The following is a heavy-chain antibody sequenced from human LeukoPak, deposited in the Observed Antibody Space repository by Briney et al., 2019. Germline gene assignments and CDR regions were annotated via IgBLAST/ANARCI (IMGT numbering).Heavy chain of an antibody. D-gene: IGHD4-11*01. V-gene: IGHV4-59*08. CDR2: IYYSGST. Sequence: SETLSLTCTVSGGSISSYYWSWIRQPPGKGLEWIGYIYYSGSTNYNPSLKSRVTISVDTSKNQFSLKLSSVTAADTAVYYCARGRETDYSNYSGAFDIWGQGTMVTVSS. CDR1: GGSISSYY. J-gene: IGHJ3*02. CDR3: ARGRETDYSNYSGAFDI.